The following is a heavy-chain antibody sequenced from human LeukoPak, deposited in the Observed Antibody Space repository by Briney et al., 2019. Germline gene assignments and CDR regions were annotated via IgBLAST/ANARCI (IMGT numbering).Heavy chain of an antibody. J-gene: IGHJ4*02. CDR1: GFPFSNYW. V-gene: IGHV3-74*01. Sequence: PGGSLRLSCAASGFPFSNYWMHWVRQAPGKGLVWVSRISPDGTGTNYADSVMGRFTISRDNAKNTVYLQMNSLTAEDTAVYYCARNGPFDYWGQGSLVTVSS. CDR3: ARNGPFDY. D-gene: IGHD2-8*01. CDR2: ISPDGTGT.